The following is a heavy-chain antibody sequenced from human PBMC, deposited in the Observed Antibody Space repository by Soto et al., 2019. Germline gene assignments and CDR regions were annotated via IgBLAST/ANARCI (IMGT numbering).Heavy chain of an antibody. CDR1: GFTFRSYG. CDR2: ISCSGSNK. CDR3: ARDDPHYYGSGSYSGYYYGMDV. D-gene: IGHD3-10*01. V-gene: IGHV3-21*01. J-gene: IGHJ6*02. Sequence: GGSLILSCAASGFTFRSYGMNWVRQAPGKGLEWVSSISCSGSNKYYADSVKGRFTISRDNSKNTLYLQMNSLRAEDTAVYYCARDDPHYYGSGSYSGYYYGMDVWGQGTTVTVSS.